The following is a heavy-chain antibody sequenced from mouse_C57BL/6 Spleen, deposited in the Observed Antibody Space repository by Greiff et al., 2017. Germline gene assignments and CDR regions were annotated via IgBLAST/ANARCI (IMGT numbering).Heavy chain of an antibody. J-gene: IGHJ2*01. CDR2: INPYNGGT. V-gene: IGHV1-19*01. Sequence: VQLQQSGPVLVKPGASVKMSCKASGYTFTDYYMNWVKQSPGQGLEWIGVINPYNGGTSYNQKFKGKATLTVDKSSSTAYMELNSLTSEDSAVYYCARWSGGTRDYWGQGTTLTVSS. CDR1: GYTFTDYY. CDR3: ARWSGGTRDY. D-gene: IGHD1-1*02.